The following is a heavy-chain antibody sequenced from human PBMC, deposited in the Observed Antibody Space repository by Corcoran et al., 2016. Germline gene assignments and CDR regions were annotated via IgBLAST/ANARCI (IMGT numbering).Heavy chain of an antibody. V-gene: IGHV3-48*04. CDR3: ARRYGVYYFDY. CDR2: ISSSSSTI. Sequence: EVQLVESGGGLVQPGGSLRLSCAASGFTFSSYSMNWVRQAPGKGLEWVSYISSSSSTIYYADSVKGRFTISRDNAKNSLYLQMNSLRAEDTAVYYCARRYGVYYFDYWGQGTLVTVSS. D-gene: IGHD4-17*01. CDR1: GFTFSSYS. J-gene: IGHJ4*02.